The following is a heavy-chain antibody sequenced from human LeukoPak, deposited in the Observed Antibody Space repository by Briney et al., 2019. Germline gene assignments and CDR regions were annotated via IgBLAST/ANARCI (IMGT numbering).Heavy chain of an antibody. CDR2: IYYSGST. Sequence: SETLSLTCTVSGGSISSYYWSWIRQPPGKGLEWIGYIYYSGSTNYHPSLKSRVTISVDTSKNQFSLKLSSVTAADTAVYYCARQGYYGSPFDYWGQGTLVTVSS. J-gene: IGHJ4*02. V-gene: IGHV4-59*08. CDR3: ARQGYYGSPFDY. CDR1: GGSISSYY. D-gene: IGHD3-10*01.